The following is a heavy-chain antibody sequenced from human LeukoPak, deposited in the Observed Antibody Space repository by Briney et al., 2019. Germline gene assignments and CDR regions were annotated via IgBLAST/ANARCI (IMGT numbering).Heavy chain of an antibody. J-gene: IGHJ4*02. V-gene: IGHV3-48*03. CDR3: ASTSTMRWLQVFDDY. CDR2: ISFSGNTI. Sequence: GGSLRLSCAVSGFTFSDYEMNWVRQAPGKGLEWVSFISFSGNTIKYADSVKGRFTISRDNAKNSLYLQMNSLGVEDTAVYYCASTSTMRWLQVFDDYWGQGTLVTVSS. D-gene: IGHD5-24*01. CDR1: GFTFSDYE.